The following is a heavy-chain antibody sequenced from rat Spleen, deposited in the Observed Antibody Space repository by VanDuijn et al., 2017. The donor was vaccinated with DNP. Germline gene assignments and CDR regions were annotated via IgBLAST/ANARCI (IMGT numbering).Heavy chain of an antibody. D-gene: IGHD4-3*01. CDR2: IGSGGYAP. J-gene: IGHJ2*01. CDR3: IRWNSGHFDY. Sequence: EVQLVESGGGLVQPGRSLKLSCAASGFTFSDYYMAWVRQAPTRGLEWVAYIGSGGYAPYYGDSVKGRFTISSDNAKSTLYLQMNSLRSEDMATYYCIRWNSGHFDYWGQGVMVTVSS. CDR1: GFTFSDYY. V-gene: IGHV5-22*01.